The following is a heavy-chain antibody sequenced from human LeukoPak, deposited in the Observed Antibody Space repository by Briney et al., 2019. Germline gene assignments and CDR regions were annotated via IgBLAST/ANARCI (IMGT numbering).Heavy chain of an antibody. D-gene: IGHD3-16*02. J-gene: IGHJ3*02. Sequence: SVKVSCKASGGTFSSYAISWVRQAPGQGLEWMGGIIPIFGTANYAQKFQGRVTITADESTSTAYMELSSLRSEDTAVYYCARALYDYVWGSYRCSPYDAFDIWGQGTMVTVSS. CDR3: ARALYDYVWGSYRCSPYDAFDI. V-gene: IGHV1-69*01. CDR1: GGTFSSYA. CDR2: IIPIFGTA.